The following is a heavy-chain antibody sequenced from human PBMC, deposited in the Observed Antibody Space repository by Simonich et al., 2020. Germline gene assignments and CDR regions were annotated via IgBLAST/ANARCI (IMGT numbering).Heavy chain of an antibody. V-gene: IGHV3-74*01. CDR3: ARNRLDY. J-gene: IGHJ4*02. Sequence: EVQLVESGGGLVQPGGSLRLSCAASGFTFSSYWMHWVRQAPGKGRGWVSRMNSEGRRTSYADSVKGRFTSSRDNAKNTLYLQMNSLRAEDTAVYYCARNRLDYWGQGTLVTVSS. CDR2: MNSEGRRT. CDR1: GFTFSSYW.